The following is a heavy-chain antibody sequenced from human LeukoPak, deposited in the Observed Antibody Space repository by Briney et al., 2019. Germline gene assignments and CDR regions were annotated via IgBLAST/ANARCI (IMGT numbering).Heavy chain of an antibody. CDR1: GFTFSSYG. CDR3: ARPFLRYCSSSSCYAFDI. J-gene: IGHJ3*02. D-gene: IGHD2-2*01. Sequence: GGSLRLSCAASGFTFSSYGMHWVRQAPGKGLEWVAVISHDGSNKYYADSVKGRFTISRDNSKNTLYLHMNSLRAEDTAVYYCARPFLRYCSSSSCYAFDIWGQGTMTVSS. V-gene: IGHV3-30*03. CDR2: ISHDGSNK.